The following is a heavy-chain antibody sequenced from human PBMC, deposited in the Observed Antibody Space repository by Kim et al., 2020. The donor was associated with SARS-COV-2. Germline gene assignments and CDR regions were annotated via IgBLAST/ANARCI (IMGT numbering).Heavy chain of an antibody. D-gene: IGHD1-26*01. CDR1: GFTFSSYA. CDR2: ISYDGSNK. CDR3: ARGGGSYYAPFDY. Sequence: GGSLRLSCAASGFTFSSYAMHWVRQAPGKGLECVAVISYDGSNKYYADSVKGRFTISRDNSKNTLYLQMNSLRAEDTAVYYCARGGGSYYAPFDYWGQGT. J-gene: IGHJ4*02. V-gene: IGHV3-30-3*01.